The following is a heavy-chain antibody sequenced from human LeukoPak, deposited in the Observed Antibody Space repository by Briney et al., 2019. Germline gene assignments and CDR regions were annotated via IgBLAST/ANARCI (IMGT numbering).Heavy chain of an antibody. CDR1: GGSISSYY. J-gene: IGHJ5*02. CDR3: AREVYSSPGDWFDP. V-gene: IGHV4-59*01. Sequence: SETLSLTCTVSGGSISSYYWSWIRQTPGKGLEWIGYIYYSGSTNYNPSLKSRVTISVDTSKNQFSLKLSSVTAADTAVYYCAREVYSSPGDWFDPWGQGTLVTVSS. D-gene: IGHD6-13*01. CDR2: IYYSGST.